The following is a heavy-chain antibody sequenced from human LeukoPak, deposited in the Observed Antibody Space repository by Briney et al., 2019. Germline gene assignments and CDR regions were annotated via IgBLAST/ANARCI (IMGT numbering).Heavy chain of an antibody. V-gene: IGHV1-24*01. CDR3: ATALRWNNWFDP. J-gene: IGHJ5*02. CDR2: FDPEDGET. D-gene: IGHD4-23*01. CDR1: GYTLTELS. Sequence: GASVKVSCKVSGYTLTELSMHWVRQAPGKGREWMGGFDPEDGETIYAQKFQGRVTMTEDTSTDTAYMELSSLRSEDTAVYYCATALRWNNWFDPWGQGTLVTVSS.